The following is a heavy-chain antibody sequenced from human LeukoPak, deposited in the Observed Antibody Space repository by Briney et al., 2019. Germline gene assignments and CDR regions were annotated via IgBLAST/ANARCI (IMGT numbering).Heavy chain of an antibody. CDR1: GFTFRSYW. CDR2: IKHDGSEK. D-gene: IGHD4-23*01. CDR3: ARFITVVTSGAFDT. V-gene: IGHV3-7*05. Sequence: GGSLRLSCAASGFTFRSYWMSWVRQAPGKGLEWVANIKHDGSEKYYVDSVKGRISISRDNTKNSLFLQMSSLRAEDSAVYYCARFITVVTSGAFDTWGQGTMVTVSS. J-gene: IGHJ3*02.